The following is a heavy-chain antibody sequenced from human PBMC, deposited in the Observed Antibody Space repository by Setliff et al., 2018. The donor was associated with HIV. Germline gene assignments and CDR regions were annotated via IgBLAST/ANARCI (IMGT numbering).Heavy chain of an antibody. Sequence: GESLKISCKGSGFSFTNYWIGWVRQMPGRGLEWMGIIYPVDSDTRYTASFQGQVTISADRSINTAYLQWSSLKASDTAIYYCARRRGSSAGYFDYWGQGTLVTVSS. CDR3: ARRRGSSAGYFDY. J-gene: IGHJ4*02. CDR2: IYPVDSDT. D-gene: IGHD6-13*01. V-gene: IGHV5-51*01. CDR1: GFSFTNYW.